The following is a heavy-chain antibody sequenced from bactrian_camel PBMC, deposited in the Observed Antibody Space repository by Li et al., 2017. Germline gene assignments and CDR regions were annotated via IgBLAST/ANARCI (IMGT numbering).Heavy chain of an antibody. CDR2: IYYADGTT. V-gene: IGHV3S1*01. J-gene: IGHJ4*01. CDR1: LYTFTTAR. Sequence: HVQLVESGGGSVKAGGSLTVSCAAFLYTFTTARMAWFRQAPGEEREGVAAIYYADGTTHYADSVKGRFTIAQDIASNTLYLQMNTLKPEDSAMYYCAAQDRPGAWFNEYNYWGQGTQVTVS. D-gene: IGHD1*01. CDR3: AAQDRPGAWFNEYNY.